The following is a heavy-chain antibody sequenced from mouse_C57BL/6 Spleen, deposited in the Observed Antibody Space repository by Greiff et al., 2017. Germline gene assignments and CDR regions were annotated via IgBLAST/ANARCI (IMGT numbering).Heavy chain of an antibody. CDR3: AQIYYGSSYYAMDY. V-gene: IGHV8-5*01. Sequence: QVTLKESGPGILQPSQTLSLTCSFSGFSLSTSNMGIGWIRQPSGKGLEWLAHIWWNDDKYYNPSLKSRLKISKDTSNNHVFLKITSVYTADTATYYCAQIYYGSSYYAMDYWGQGTSVTVSS. CDR2: IWWNDDK. D-gene: IGHD1-1*01. CDR1: GFSLSTSNMG. J-gene: IGHJ4*01.